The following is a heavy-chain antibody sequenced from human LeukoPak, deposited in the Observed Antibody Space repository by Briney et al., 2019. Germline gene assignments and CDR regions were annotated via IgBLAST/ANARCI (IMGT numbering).Heavy chain of an antibody. V-gene: IGHV3-48*01. CDR2: ISGRGEAI. J-gene: IGHJ4*02. CDR1: GFTFSSHG. CDR3: ARTYGSGSLDY. D-gene: IGHD2-15*01. Sequence: PGETLRLSCAASGFTFSSHGMSWARQAPGKGLEWISYISGRGEAIFYADSVQGRFTISRDNAKNSIYLQMNGLTAEDTAVYYCARTYGSGSLDYWGQGTLVTVSS.